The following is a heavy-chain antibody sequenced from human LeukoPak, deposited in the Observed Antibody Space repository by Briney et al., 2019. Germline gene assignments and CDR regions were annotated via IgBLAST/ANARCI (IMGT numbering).Heavy chain of an antibody. Sequence: PSETLSLTCSVSGDSRTGGGYYWSWVRQHPGKGLEWVGFIYHSGTTFYNPPRESRATNSVDTSPSQVSLKLTSETTADNAVYNCARAVDYRNYFDYWGEGALVTVYS. CDR2: IYHSGTT. J-gene: IGHJ4*02. CDR3: ARAVDYRNYFDY. D-gene: IGHD4-11*01. CDR1: GDSRTGGGYY. V-gene: IGHV4-31*03.